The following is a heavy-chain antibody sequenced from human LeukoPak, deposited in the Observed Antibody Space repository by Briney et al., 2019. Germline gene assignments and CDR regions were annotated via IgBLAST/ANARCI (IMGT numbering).Heavy chain of an antibody. J-gene: IGHJ4*02. V-gene: IGHV3-30*18. D-gene: IGHD6-13*01. Sequence: GRSLRLSSAASGFTFSSYGMHRVRQAPGKGLEWLAVISYDGSNKYYADSVKGRFTISRDNSKNTLYLQMNSLRAEDTAVYYCAKTRSYSSCSLSYWGQGTLVTVSS. CDR1: GFTFSSYG. CDR2: ISYDGSNK. CDR3: AKTRSYSSCSLSY.